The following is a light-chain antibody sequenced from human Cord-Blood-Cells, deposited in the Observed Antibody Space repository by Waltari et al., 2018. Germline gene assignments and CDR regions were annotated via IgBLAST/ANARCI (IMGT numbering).Light chain of an antibody. CDR3: SSYTSSSTRV. CDR1: SCDVGGYNS. J-gene: IGLJ3*02. V-gene: IGLV2-14*01. CDR2: DVS. Sequence: SALTQPDSVSESPGQSITMHCTGTSCDVGGYNSVSCYQQHPGKAPKHMIYDVSNRPSGVSNRFSGSKSGNTASLTISGLQAEDEADYYCSSYTSSSTRVFGGGTKLTVL.